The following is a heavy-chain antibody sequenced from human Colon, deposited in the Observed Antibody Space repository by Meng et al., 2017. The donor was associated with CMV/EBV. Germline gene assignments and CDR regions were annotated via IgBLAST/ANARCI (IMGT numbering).Heavy chain of an antibody. J-gene: IGHJ5*02. CDR2: INHSGST. Sequence: SETLSLTCAVYGGSFSGYYWSWIRQPPGKGLEWIGEINHSGSTNYNPSLKSRVTISVDTSKNQFSLKLSSVTAADTAVYYCARGRRSIFGVVIIGNWFDPWGQGTLVTV. CDR3: ARGRRSIFGVVIIGNWFDP. V-gene: IGHV4-34*01. CDR1: GGSFSGYY. D-gene: IGHD3-3*01.